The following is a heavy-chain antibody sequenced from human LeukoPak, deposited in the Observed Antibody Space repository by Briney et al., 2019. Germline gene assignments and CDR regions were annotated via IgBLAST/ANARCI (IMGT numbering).Heavy chain of an antibody. CDR2: ISYDGSNK. CDR1: GFTFSSYA. D-gene: IGHD5-18*01. Sequence: QPGGSLRLSCAASGFTFSSYAMHWVRQAPGKGLEWVAVISYDGSNKYYANSVKGRFTISRDNSKNTLYLQMNSLRAEDTAVYYCARADVDTAMVTYFDYWGQGTLVTVSS. CDR3: ARADVDTAMVTYFDY. J-gene: IGHJ4*02. V-gene: IGHV3-30-3*01.